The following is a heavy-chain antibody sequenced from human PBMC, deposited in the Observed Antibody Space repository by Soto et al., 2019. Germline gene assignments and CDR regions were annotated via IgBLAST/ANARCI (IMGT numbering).Heavy chain of an antibody. CDR2: INPSGGST. V-gene: IGHV1-46*01. CDR3: ARLAYTGLDY. CDR1: GYTFTSYY. D-gene: IGHD3-16*01. J-gene: IGHJ4*02. Sequence: GASVKVSCEASGYTFTSYYTHWVRQAPGQGLEWMGIINPSGGSTSYAQKFQGRVTMTRDTSTSTVHMELSSLRSEDTAVYYCARLAYTGLDYWGQGTLVTSPQ.